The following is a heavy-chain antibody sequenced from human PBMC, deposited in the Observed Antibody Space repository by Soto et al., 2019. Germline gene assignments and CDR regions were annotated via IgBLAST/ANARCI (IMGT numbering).Heavy chain of an antibody. CDR1: GGSFSGYY. J-gene: IGHJ5*02. Sequence: SETLSLTGAVYGGSFSGYYWRWIRQPPGKGLEWIGEINHSGSTNYNPSPKSRVTISVDTSKNQFSLKLSSVTAADTALSHCAARIEAAGSGDWLGPRGQGPMNAAYS. V-gene: IGHV4-34*01. CDR3: AARIEAAGSGDWLGP. CDR2: INHSGST. D-gene: IGHD6-13*01.